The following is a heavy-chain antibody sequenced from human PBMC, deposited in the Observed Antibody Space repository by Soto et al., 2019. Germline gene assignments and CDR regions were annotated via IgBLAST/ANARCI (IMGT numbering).Heavy chain of an antibody. V-gene: IGHV4-39*01. CDR3: ARHLTVGRRYYDFWSGNPPTYYFDY. J-gene: IGHJ4*02. Sequence: SETLSLTCTVSGGSISSSSYYWGWIRQPPGKGLEWIGSIYYSGSTYYNPSLKSRVTISVDTSKNQFSLKLSSVTAADTAVYYCARHLTVGRRYYDFWSGNPPTYYFDYWGQGTLVTVSS. CDR2: IYYSGST. D-gene: IGHD3-3*01. CDR1: GGSISSSSYY.